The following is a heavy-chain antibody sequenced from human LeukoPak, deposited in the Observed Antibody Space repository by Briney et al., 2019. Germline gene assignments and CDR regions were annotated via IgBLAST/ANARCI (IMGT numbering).Heavy chain of an antibody. Sequence: SVTLSLTCAVYGGSFSGYYWSWIRQPPGKGLEWIGEINHGGSTNYNPSLKSRVTISVDTSKNQFSLKLSSVSAADTAVYYCARGLPTYYYDISSSWDYWGQGTLVTVSS. CDR2: INHGGST. V-gene: IGHV4-34*01. CDR1: GGSFSGYY. J-gene: IGHJ4*02. CDR3: ARGLPTYYYDISSSWDY. D-gene: IGHD3-22*01.